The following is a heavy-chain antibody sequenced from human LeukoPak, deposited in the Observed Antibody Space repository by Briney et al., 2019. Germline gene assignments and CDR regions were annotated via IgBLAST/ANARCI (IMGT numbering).Heavy chain of an antibody. CDR1: GGSISSSNYY. CDR3: ARGLWFGDENPPYFDY. V-gene: IGHV4-61*02. D-gene: IGHD3-10*01. CDR2: IYTSEST. J-gene: IGHJ4*02. Sequence: SETLSLTCSVSGGSISSSNYYWSWIRQPAGKGLEWIGRIYTSESTNYNPSLKSRVTISVDASRNQFSLKLSSVTAADTAVYYCARGLWFGDENPPYFDYWGQGILVTVSS.